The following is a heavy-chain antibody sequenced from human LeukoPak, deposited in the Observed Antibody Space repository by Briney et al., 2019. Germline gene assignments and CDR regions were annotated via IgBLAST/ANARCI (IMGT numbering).Heavy chain of an antibody. D-gene: IGHD4-17*01. CDR1: GFTFDDYA. CDR3: AKALRRGAFDI. J-gene: IGHJ3*02. CDR2: ISWNSGSI. V-gene: IGHV3-9*01. Sequence: GGSLRLSCAASGFTFDDYAMHWVRQAPGKGLEWVSGISWNSGSIGYADSVKGRFTISRDNAKNSLYLQMNSLRAEDTALYYCAKALRRGAFDIWGQGTMVTVSS.